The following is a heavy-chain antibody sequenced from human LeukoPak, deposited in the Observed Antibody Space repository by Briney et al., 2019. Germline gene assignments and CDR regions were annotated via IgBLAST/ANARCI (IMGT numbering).Heavy chain of an antibody. CDR3: ARPSSGWDAFDI. V-gene: IGHV5-51*01. D-gene: IGHD6-19*01. CDR1: EYSFISYW. Sequence: HGESLKISCKGSEYSFISYWIGWVRQMPGKGLEWMGIIYPGDSDTRYSPSFQAQVTISADKSISTAYLQWSSLKASDTAMYYCARPSSGWDAFDIWGQGTMVTVSS. CDR2: IYPGDSDT. J-gene: IGHJ3*02.